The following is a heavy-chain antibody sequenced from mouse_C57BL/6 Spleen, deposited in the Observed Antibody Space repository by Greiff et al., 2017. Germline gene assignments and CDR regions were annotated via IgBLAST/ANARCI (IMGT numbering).Heavy chain of an antibody. CDR1: GFTFSDYG. J-gene: IGHJ2*01. Sequence: EVQLVESGGGLVKPGGSLKLSCAASGFTFSDYGMHWVRQAPEKGLEWVAYISSGSSTIYYADTVKGRFTISRDNAKNTLFLQMTRLRAEYTAMYYCARRVGVDYFDYWGQGTTLTVSS. CDR2: ISSGSSTI. CDR3: ARRVGVDYFDY. V-gene: IGHV5-17*01. D-gene: IGHD1-1*02.